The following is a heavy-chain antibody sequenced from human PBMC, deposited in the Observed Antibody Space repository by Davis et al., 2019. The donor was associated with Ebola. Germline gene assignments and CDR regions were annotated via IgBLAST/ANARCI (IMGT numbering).Heavy chain of an antibody. CDR3: ARRGVTTNPWGLGFDP. Sequence: PGGSLRLSCAASGFTFSSYWMSWVRQAPGKGLEWVSSISSSSSYIYYADSVKGRFTISRDNAKNSLYLQMNSLRAEDTAVYYCARRGVTTNPWGLGFDPWGQGTLVTVSS. J-gene: IGHJ5*02. CDR2: ISSSSSYI. D-gene: IGHD4-11*01. V-gene: IGHV3-21*01. CDR1: GFTFSSYW.